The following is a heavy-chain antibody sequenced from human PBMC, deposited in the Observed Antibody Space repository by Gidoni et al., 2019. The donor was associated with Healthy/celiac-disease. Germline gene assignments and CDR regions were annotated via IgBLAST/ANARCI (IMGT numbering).Heavy chain of an antibody. CDR3: ARDRDGYNSPFDY. J-gene: IGHJ4*02. CDR2: ISSSSSTI. Sequence: EVQLVESGGGLVQPGGSLRLSCAASGFTFSSYSMNWVRQAPGKGLEWVSYISSSSSTIYYADSVKGRFTISRDNAKNSLYLQMNSLRAEDTAVYYCARDRDGYNSPFDYWGQGTLVTVSS. CDR1: GFTFSSYS. D-gene: IGHD5-12*01. V-gene: IGHV3-48*01.